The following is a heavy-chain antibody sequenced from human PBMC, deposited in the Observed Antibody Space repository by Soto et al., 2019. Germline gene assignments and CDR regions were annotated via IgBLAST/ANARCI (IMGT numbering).Heavy chain of an antibody. CDR3: ARDRGVLINRGPPYYFEY. D-gene: IGHD3-10*01. Sequence: ASVKVSCKASGDTFTSYGISWVRQAPGQGLEWMGWISAYNGNTNYAQKLQGRVTMTTDTSTSTAYMELRSLRSDDTAVYYCARDRGVLINRGPPYYFEYWGQGTLVTVSS. J-gene: IGHJ4*02. CDR1: GDTFTSYG. V-gene: IGHV1-18*01. CDR2: ISAYNGNT.